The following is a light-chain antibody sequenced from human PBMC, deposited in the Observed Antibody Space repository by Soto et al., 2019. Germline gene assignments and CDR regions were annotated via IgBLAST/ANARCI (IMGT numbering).Light chain of an antibody. CDR2: DVF. Sequence: QAVVTQPPSASGSPGQSVTISCSGTSSDVGGYDYVSWYQQHPGKAPKLMVYDVFKRPSGVPDRFSGSKSGNTASLTVFGLQADDEADYYCSSYAGSNNFVFGGGTKLTVL. CDR3: SSYAGSNNFV. V-gene: IGLV2-8*01. J-gene: IGLJ2*01. CDR1: SSDVGGYDY.